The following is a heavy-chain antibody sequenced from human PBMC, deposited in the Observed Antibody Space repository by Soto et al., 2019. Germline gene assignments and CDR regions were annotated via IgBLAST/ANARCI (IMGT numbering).Heavy chain of an antibody. CDR2: IIPIFGTA. V-gene: IGHV1-69*12. CDR1: GGTFSSYA. J-gene: IGHJ5*02. Sequence: QVQLVQSGAEVKKPGSSVKVSCKASGGTFSSYAITWVRQAPGQGLEWMGGIIPIFGTANYAKKFQGRVTITADEYTSTAYMELSSLRSEDTAVYYCARGEYGDFFGWFDPWGQGTLVTVSS. D-gene: IGHD4-17*01. CDR3: ARGEYGDFFGWFDP.